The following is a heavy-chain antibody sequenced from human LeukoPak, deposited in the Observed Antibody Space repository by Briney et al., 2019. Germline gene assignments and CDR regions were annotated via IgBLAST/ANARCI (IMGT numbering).Heavy chain of an antibody. D-gene: IGHD4-23*01. V-gene: IGHV3-30-3*01. CDR2: ISYDGSNK. CDR1: GFTFSSYT. Sequence: GGSLRLSCAASGFTFSSYTMHWVRQAPGKGLEWVAVISYDGSNKYYADSVKGRFTISRDNAKNSLYLQMNSLRAEDTAVYYCARIHYGGNAGLLYWGQGTLVTVSS. J-gene: IGHJ4*02. CDR3: ARIHYGGNAGLLY.